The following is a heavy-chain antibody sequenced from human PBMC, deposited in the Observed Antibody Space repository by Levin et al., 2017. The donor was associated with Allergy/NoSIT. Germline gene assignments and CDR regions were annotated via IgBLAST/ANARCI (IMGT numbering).Heavy chain of an antibody. V-gene: IGHV3-64D*06. Sequence: PGGSLRLSCSASGFTFSNFAMHWVRQAPGKRLEYISAIRSNGGSTYYADSVKGRFTISRDNSKNTMYLQMSSLRAEDTAVYHCVTGGSGIWFGELLSGPYFDYWGQGTLVTVSS. CDR3: VTGGSGIWFGELLSGPYFDY. CDR1: GFTFSNFA. J-gene: IGHJ4*02. CDR2: IRSNGGST. D-gene: IGHD3-10*01.